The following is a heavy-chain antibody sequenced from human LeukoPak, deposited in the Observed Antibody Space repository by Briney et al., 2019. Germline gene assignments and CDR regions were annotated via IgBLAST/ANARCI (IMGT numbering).Heavy chain of an antibody. V-gene: IGHV4-34*04. J-gene: IGHJ4*02. CDR1: GGSFSGYY. CDR2: IYYSGTT. CDR3: ARGVFWSGYYGY. D-gene: IGHD3-3*01. Sequence: SETLSLTCAVYGGSFSGYYWSWIRQPPGKWLEWIGYIYYSGTTSNNPSLERRGTISIDTSTNQFYLKLSSVTAADTAVYYCARGVFWSGYYGYWGQGTLVTVSS.